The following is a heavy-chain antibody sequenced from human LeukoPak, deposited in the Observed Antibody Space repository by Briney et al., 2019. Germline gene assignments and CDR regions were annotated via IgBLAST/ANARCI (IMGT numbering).Heavy chain of an antibody. V-gene: IGHV3-30-3*01. CDR3: ARDIQRSSSSWYRFGDY. Sequence: GGSLRLSCAASGFTFSSYAMHWVRQAPGKGLEWVAVISYDGSNKYYADSVKGRFTISRDNSKNTLYLQMNSLRAEDTAVYYCARDIQRSSSSWYRFGDYWGQGTLVTVSS. CDR1: GFTFSSYA. D-gene: IGHD6-13*01. J-gene: IGHJ4*02. CDR2: ISYDGSNK.